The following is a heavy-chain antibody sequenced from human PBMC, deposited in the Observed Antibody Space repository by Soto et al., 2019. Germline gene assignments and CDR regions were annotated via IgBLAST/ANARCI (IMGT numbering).Heavy chain of an antibody. D-gene: IGHD6-13*01. CDR3: ARDFSSLAARRMDY. CDR1: GFTFSDYY. V-gene: IGHV3-11*01. J-gene: IGHJ4*02. Sequence: QVQLVESGGGLVKPGGSLRLSCAASGFTFSDYYMSWIRQAPGKVLEWVSYISSSGSTIYYAASVKGRFTISRDNAKHSLYLQMNSLRAEDTAVYYCARDFSSLAARRMDYWGQGTLVTVSS. CDR2: ISSSGSTI.